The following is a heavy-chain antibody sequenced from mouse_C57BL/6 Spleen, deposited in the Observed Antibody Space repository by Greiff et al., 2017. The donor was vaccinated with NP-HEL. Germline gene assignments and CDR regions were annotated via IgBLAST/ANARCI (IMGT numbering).Heavy chain of an antibody. CDR1: GFSLTSYG. J-gene: IGHJ3*01. CDR2: ICSGVST. CDR3: ARNYDYGNEPWFAY. Sequence: VQLQQSGPGLVQPSQSLSITCTVSGFSLTSYGVHWVRQSPGKGLEWLGVICSGVSTDYNAAFISRLSISKDNSKSQVFFKMNSLQADDTAIYYCARNYDYGNEPWFAYWGQGTLVTVSA. V-gene: IGHV2-2*01. D-gene: IGHD2-1*01.